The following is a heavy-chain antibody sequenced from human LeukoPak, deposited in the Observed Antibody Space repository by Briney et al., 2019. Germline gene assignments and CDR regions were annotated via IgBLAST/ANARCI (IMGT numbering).Heavy chain of an antibody. V-gene: IGHV1-2*02. J-gene: IGHJ4*02. CDR1: GDTFNSYA. CDR3: ARGSSGELLDDY. CDR2: INPNSGGT. Sequence: ASVKVSCKASGDTFNSYALSWVRQAPGQGLEWMGWINPNSGGTNYAQKFQGRVTMTRDTSISTAYMELSRLRSDDTAVYYCARGSSGELLDDYWGQGTLVTVSS. D-gene: IGHD1-26*01.